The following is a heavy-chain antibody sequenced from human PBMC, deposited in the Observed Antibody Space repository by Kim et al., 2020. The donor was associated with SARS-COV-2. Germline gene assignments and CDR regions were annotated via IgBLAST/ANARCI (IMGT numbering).Heavy chain of an antibody. CDR3: VSERVGIDWGSGSYAERPYYYYGMDV. J-gene: IGHJ6*02. D-gene: IGHD3-10*01. CDR2: IYYSGST. Sequence: SETLSLTCTVSGGSISSSSYYWGWIRQPPGKGLEWIGSIYYSGSTYYNPSLKSRVTISVDTSKNQFSLKLSSVTAADTAVYYCVSERVGIDWGSGSYAERPYYYYGMDVWGQGTTVTVSS. V-gene: IGHV4-39*01. CDR1: GGSISSSSYY.